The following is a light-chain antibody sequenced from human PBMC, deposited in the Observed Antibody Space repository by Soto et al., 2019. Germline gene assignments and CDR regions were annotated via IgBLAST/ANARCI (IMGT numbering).Light chain of an antibody. Sequence: EIVMTQSPATLSVSPGERATLSCRASQSVYSNLAWYQQRPGQAPGLLIYGASTRAAGVPVRFSGSGSGTEFTLTISGLQSADFAVYYCQQYTSWPPLTFGGGTKVEIK. CDR2: GAS. J-gene: IGKJ4*01. CDR1: QSVYSN. CDR3: QQYTSWPPLT. V-gene: IGKV3-15*01.